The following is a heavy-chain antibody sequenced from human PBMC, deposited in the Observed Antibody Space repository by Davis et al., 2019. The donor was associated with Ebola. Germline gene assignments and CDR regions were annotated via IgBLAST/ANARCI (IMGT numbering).Heavy chain of an antibody. CDR2: IFSSDAE. V-gene: IGHV2-26*01. J-gene: IGHJ5*02. Sequence: SGPTLVKPTETLTLTCTVSGFSLSAPGVGVSWIRQPPGKALEWLAHIFSSDAESYNTSLRRRLTISKDTSKSQVVLTMTNMDPVDTATYYCALITMSGYAPNWFDPWGQGTLVSVTS. CDR3: ALITMSGYAPNWFDP. D-gene: IGHD5-12*01. CDR1: GFSLSAPGVG.